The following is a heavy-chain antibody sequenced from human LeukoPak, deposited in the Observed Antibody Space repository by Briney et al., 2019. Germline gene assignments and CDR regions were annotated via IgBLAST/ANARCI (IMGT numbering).Heavy chain of an antibody. CDR1: GGPISTYS. V-gene: IGHV4-4*07. CDR2: MYTSGST. Sequence: SETLSLTCTVSGGPISTYSWSWIRQPAGKGLEWIGRMYTSGSTNYNPSLKSRATMSVDTSKNHFSLKLSSVTAADTAVYFCARDSGSSWYDWFDPWGQGTLVTVSS. CDR3: ARDSGSSWYDWFDP. D-gene: IGHD6-13*01. J-gene: IGHJ5*02.